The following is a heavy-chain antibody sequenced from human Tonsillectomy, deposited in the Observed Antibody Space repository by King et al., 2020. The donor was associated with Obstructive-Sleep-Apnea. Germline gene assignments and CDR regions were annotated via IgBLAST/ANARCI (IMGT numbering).Heavy chain of an antibody. CDR1: GYSISSGYY. CDR2: MYHSGST. Sequence: QLQESGPGLVKPSETLSLTCTVSGYSISSGYYWGWIRQSPGKGLEWLGSMYHSGSTYYNPSLKSRVSISVDTSKNQFSLKLSSVTAADTAVYYCARDSSAWYANWFDPWGQGTLVTVSP. V-gene: IGHV4-38-2*02. CDR3: ARDSSAWYANWFDP. D-gene: IGHD6-19*01. J-gene: IGHJ5*02.